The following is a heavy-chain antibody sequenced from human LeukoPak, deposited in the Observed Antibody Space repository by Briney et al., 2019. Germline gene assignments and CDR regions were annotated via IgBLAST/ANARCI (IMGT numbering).Heavy chain of an antibody. Sequence: PSETLPLTCAVYGGSFSGYYWSWIRQPPGKGLEWIGEINHSGSTNYNPSLKSRVTISVDTSKNQSSLKLSSVTAADTAVYYCARGGWRWLQFGSYYFDYWGQGTLVTVSS. D-gene: IGHD5-24*01. CDR2: INHSGST. CDR1: GGSFSGYY. V-gene: IGHV4-34*01. J-gene: IGHJ4*02. CDR3: ARGGWRWLQFGSYYFDY.